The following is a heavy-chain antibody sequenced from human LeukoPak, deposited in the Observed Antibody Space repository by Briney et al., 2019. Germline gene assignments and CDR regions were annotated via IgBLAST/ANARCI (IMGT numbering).Heavy chain of an antibody. J-gene: IGHJ5*02. CDR3: ARDQRPYNWFDP. Sequence: GGSLRLSCAASGFTFSDYYMSWIRQAPGKGLEWVSYISSSGSTIYYADSVKGRFTISRDNAKNSLYLQMNSLRAEDTAVYHCARDQRPYNWFDPWGQGTLVTVSS. CDR2: ISSSGSTI. CDR1: GFTFSDYY. V-gene: IGHV3-11*01.